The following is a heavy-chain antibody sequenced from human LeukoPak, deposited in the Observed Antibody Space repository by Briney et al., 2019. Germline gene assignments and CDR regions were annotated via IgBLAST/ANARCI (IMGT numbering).Heavy chain of an antibody. J-gene: IGHJ4*02. CDR2: INPNSGGT. Sequence: ASVKVSCKASGYTFTGYYMHWVRQAPGQGLEWMGRINPNSGGTNYAQKFQGRVTMTRDTSISTAYMELSRLRSDDTAVYYCARGGVRQWLAPPDYWGQGTLVTVSS. CDR3: ARGGVRQWLAPPDY. D-gene: IGHD6-19*01. CDR1: GYTFTGYY. V-gene: IGHV1-2*06.